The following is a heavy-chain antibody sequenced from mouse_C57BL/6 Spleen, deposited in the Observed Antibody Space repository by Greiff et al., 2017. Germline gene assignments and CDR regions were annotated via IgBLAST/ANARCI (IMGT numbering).Heavy chain of an antibody. CDR2: IYPGSGST. D-gene: IGHD1-1*01. J-gene: IGHJ4*01. CDR1: GYTFTSYW. Sequence: QVQLQQPGAELVKPGASVKMSCKASGYTFTSYWITWVKQRPGQGLEWIGGIYPGSGSTNYNEKFKSKATLTVDTSSSTAYMQLSSLTSEDSAVYYCARKRLRDYAMDYWGQGTSVTVSS. V-gene: IGHV1-55*01. CDR3: ARKRLRDYAMDY.